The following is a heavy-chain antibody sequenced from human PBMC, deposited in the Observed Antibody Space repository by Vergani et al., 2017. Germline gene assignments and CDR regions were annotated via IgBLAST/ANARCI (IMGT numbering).Heavy chain of an antibody. Sequence: QVQLQESGPGLVKPSQTLSLTCTVSGGSISSGSYYWSWIRQPAGKGLEWIGRIYTSGSTNYNPSLKSRVTISVHTSKNQFSLKLSSVTAADTAVYYCARDDRRGDSYGHASYYYGMDVWGQGTTVTVSS. D-gene: IGHD5-18*01. CDR1: GGSISSGSYY. CDR2: IYTSGST. CDR3: ARDDRRGDSYGHASYYYGMDV. J-gene: IGHJ6*02. V-gene: IGHV4-61*02.